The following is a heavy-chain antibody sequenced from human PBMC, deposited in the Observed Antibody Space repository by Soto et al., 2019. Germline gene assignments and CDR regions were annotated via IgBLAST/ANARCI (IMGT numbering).Heavy chain of an antibody. J-gene: IGHJ4*02. D-gene: IGHD2-15*01. V-gene: IGHV1-18*01. Sequence: QVQVVQSGAEVKKPGASVKVSCKASGYIFTRSGISWVRQAPGQGLEWMGWISPNNGRTNYVQKFQGRVTMTTDTSTSTAYMELRSLRSDDTAVYYCVRTPIVVVVAATPTDYWGQGTLVTVSS. CDR1: GYIFTRSG. CDR2: ISPNNGRT. CDR3: VRTPIVVVVAATPTDY.